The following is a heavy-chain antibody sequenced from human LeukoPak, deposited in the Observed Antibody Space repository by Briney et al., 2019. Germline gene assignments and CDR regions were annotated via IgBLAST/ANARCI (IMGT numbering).Heavy chain of an antibody. Sequence: ASVKVSCKASGGIFSSCAISWVRQAPGQGLEWMGWISGYNGNINYAQKFQGRVIMTTDTSTSTAYMELRSLRSDDTAVYYCARDGTMGGSALVWGQGTMVTVSS. D-gene: IGHD1-26*01. CDR1: GGIFSSCA. V-gene: IGHV1-18*01. CDR3: ARDGTMGGSALV. CDR2: ISGYNGNI. J-gene: IGHJ3*01.